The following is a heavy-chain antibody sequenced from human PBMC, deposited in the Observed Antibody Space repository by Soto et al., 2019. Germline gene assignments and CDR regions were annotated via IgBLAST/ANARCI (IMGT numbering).Heavy chain of an antibody. J-gene: IGHJ5*02. CDR3: ARRWVGSSTNWFDP. CDR2: IYYSGST. V-gene: IGHV4-39*01. CDR1: GGSISSSSYY. Sequence: QLQLQESGPGLVKPSETLSLTCTVSGGSISSSSYYWGWIRQPPGKGLEWIGSIYYSGSTYYNPSLESRVTISVDTSKNQFSLKLSSVTAADTAVYYCARRWVGSSTNWFDPWGQGTLVTVSS. D-gene: IGHD6-6*01.